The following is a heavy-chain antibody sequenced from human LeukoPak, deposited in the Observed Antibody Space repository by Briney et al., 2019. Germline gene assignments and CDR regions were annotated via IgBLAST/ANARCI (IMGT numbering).Heavy chain of an antibody. J-gene: IGHJ5*02. V-gene: IGHV3-23*01. CDR1: GFTFSSYA. D-gene: IGHD4-17*01. Sequence: PGGSLRLSCAASGFTFSSYAMSWVRQAPGKGLEWVSAISGSGGSTYYADSVKGRFTISRDNSKNTLYLQMNSLRAEDTAVYYCAKDRLYGDAPNWFDPWGQGTLVTVSS. CDR2: ISGSGGST. CDR3: AKDRLYGDAPNWFDP.